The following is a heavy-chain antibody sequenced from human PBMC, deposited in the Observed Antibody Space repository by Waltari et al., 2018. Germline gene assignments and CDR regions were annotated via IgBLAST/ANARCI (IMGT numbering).Heavy chain of an antibody. CDR3: ARGGHPLAVAASD. D-gene: IGHD2-15*01. CDR2: IIPICGTA. CDR1: RCTFSSYA. J-gene: IGHJ4*02. V-gene: IGHV1-69*05. Sequence: QVQLVQSGAGVKKPGSSVKVSCMASRCTFSSYAISCVRQAPGRGLEWIGGIIPICGTANYEQKLQGRITITTDESTSTAYMKLSSLRSEDTAVYYCARGGHPLAVAASDWGQGTLVTVSS.